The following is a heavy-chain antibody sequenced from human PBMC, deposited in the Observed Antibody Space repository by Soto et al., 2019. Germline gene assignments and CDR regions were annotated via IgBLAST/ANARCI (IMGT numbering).Heavy chain of an antibody. D-gene: IGHD5-18*01. CDR1: GYTFNTYS. V-gene: IGHV1-18*01. CDR3: ARENVLSYVDTAMVDYFDY. Sequence: QVQLVQSGAEVKKPGASVKVSCKASGYTFNTYSISWVRQAPGQGLEGMGWISGYNGDTHYAQKFQGRVTMTTDTSTSTAYMELRSLRSDDTAMYYCARENVLSYVDTAMVDYFDYWGQGTLVTVSS. CDR2: ISGYNGDT. J-gene: IGHJ4*02.